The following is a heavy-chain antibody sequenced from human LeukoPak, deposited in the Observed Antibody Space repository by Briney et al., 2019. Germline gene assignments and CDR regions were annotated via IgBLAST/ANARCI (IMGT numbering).Heavy chain of an antibody. J-gene: IGHJ6*03. Sequence: ASVKVSCKASGYTFTGYYMHWVRQAPGQGLEWMGWINPNSGGTNYAQKFQGRVTMTRDTSISTAYMELSRLRSDDTAVYYCXXXSSEGAXXGXVIIXYYMDVWGKGTTVTVSS. CDR3: XXXSSEGAXXGXVIIXYYMDV. V-gene: IGHV1-2*02. CDR2: INPNSGGT. D-gene: IGHD3-3*01. CDR1: GYTFTGYY.